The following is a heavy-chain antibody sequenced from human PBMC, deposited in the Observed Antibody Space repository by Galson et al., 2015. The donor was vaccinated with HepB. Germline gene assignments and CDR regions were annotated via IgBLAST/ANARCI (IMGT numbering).Heavy chain of an antibody. D-gene: IGHD1-7*01. CDR2: IYSGDTT. CDR3: ATGGGTYLAG. J-gene: IGHJ4*02. Sequence: LRLSCAVSGFTVSKNYMSWVRQAPGKGLEWVSVIYSGDTTYYVDSVKGRFTISRDNSKNMLYLQMNSLGVEDTAVYYCATGGGTYLAGWGQGTLVTVSS. CDR1: GFTVSKNY. V-gene: IGHV3-53*01.